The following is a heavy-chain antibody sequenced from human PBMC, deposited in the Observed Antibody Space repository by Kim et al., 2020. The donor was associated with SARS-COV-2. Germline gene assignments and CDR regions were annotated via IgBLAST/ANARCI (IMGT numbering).Heavy chain of an antibody. CDR1: GYTFNTHA. J-gene: IGHJ5*01. CDR2: IIPILNMA. V-gene: IGHV1-69*04. D-gene: IGHD2-21*02. Sequence: SVKVSCKASGYTFNTHAIAWVRQAPGQGLEWMGRIIPILNMATYAQKFQGRVTVTADRSASTAYMELNSLTSDDTAVYFCARAGKHQNVEAAATFLDNW. CDR3: ARAGKHQNVEAAATFLDNW.